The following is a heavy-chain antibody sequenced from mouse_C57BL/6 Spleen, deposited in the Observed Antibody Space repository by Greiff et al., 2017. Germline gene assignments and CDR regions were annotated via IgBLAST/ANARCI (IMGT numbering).Heavy chain of an antibody. V-gene: IGHV1-15*01. CDR1: GYTFTDYE. D-gene: IGHD1-1*01. Sequence: QVQLQQSGAELVRPGASVTLSCKASGYTFTDYEMHWVKQTPVHGLEWIGAIDPETGGTAYNQKFKGKAIFTADKSSSTAYMELRSLTSEDSAVYYCTRWEIYYYGSSPYYFDYWGQGTTLTVSS. J-gene: IGHJ2*01. CDR2: IDPETGGT. CDR3: TRWEIYYYGSSPYYFDY.